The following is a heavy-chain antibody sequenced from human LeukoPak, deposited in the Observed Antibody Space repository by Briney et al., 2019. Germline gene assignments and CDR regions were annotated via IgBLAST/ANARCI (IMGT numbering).Heavy chain of an antibody. CDR1: GFTFSNAW. V-gene: IGHV3-15*01. CDR2: IKSETDGGNT. J-gene: IGHJ6*03. Sequence: GGSLRLSCAASGFTFSNAWMSWVRQAPGKGLEWVGRIKSETDGGNTAYAAPVKGRITISRDDSKNKLSLQMNSLKTEDTAVYYCTTAWIVVVPAAISWTEDYYYMDVWGKGTTVTVS. CDR3: TTAWIVVVPAAISWTEDYYYMDV. D-gene: IGHD2-2*01.